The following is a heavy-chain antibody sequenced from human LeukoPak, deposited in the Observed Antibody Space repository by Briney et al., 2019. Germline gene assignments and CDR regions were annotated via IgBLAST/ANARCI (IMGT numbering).Heavy chain of an antibody. V-gene: IGHV4-61*02. CDR3: ARVGTTLFDP. Sequence: SETLSLTCTVSGGSISSGSYYWSWIRQPAGKGLEWIGRIYTSGSTNYNPSLKSRVTISVGTSKNQFSLKLSSVTAADTAVYYCARVGTTLFDPWGQGTLVTVSS. J-gene: IGHJ5*02. CDR2: IYTSGST. D-gene: IGHD1-1*01. CDR1: GGSISSGSYY.